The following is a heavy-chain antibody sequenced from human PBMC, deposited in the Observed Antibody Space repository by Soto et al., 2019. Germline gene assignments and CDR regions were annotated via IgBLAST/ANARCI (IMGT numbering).Heavy chain of an antibody. CDR1: GFTFSSYG. CDR2: ISYDGSNK. D-gene: IGHD2-15*01. J-gene: IGHJ4*02. Sequence: QVQLVESGGGVVQPGRSLRLSCAASGFTFSSYGMHWVRQAPGKGLEWVAVISYDGSNKYYADSVKGRFTISRDNSKNPLYLQMNSLRAEDTAVYYCARDSGGLDYWGQGTLVTVSS. CDR3: ARDSGGLDY. V-gene: IGHV3-30*03.